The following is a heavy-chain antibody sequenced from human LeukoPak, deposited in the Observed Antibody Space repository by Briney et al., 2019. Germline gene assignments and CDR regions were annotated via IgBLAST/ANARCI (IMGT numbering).Heavy chain of an antibody. J-gene: IGHJ5*02. D-gene: IGHD1-1*01. CDR2: IYYSGST. CDR3: ARDPGTTGTTVYGDSWFDP. Sequence: SETLSLTCTVSGGSISSRSYYWGWIRQPPGKGLEWIGSIYYSGSTYYNPSLKSRVTISVDTSKNQFSLKLSSVTAADTAVYYCARDPGTTGTTVYGDSWFDPWGQGTLVTVSS. CDR1: GGSISSRSYY. V-gene: IGHV4-39*07.